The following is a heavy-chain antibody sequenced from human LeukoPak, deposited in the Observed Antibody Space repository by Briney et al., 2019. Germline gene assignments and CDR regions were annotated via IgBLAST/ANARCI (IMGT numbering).Heavy chain of an antibody. J-gene: IGHJ4*02. V-gene: IGHV3-9*01. CDR1: GFSFGGYA. CDR3: ARDRQRWLQYYGEDY. D-gene: IGHD5-24*01. CDR2: ISWNSGDI. Sequence: PGRSLRLSCAASGFSFGGYALHWVRQAPGKGLEWVASISWNSGDIVHVDSVKGRFTISRDNAKNSLYLQMNSLRAEDTAVYYCARDRQRWLQYYGEDYWGQGTLVTVSS.